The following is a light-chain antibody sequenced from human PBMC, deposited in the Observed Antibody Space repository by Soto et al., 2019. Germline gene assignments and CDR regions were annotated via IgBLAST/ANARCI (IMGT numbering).Light chain of an antibody. CDR2: AAT. CDR1: QGISNW. J-gene: IGKJ4*01. CDR3: QQANSLPLT. V-gene: IGKV1-12*01. Sequence: DIQMTQSPSSVSASVGDRVTITCRATQGISNWLAWYQQKPGQAPQLLIYAATSLQDGVPLRFSGSGSGADFTLTISALQPEDFATYYCQQANSLPLTFGGGTKVEIK.